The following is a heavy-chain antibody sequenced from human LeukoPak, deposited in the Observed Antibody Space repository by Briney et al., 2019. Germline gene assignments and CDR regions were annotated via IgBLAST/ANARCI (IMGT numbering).Heavy chain of an antibody. V-gene: IGHV1-69*02. CDR1: GGTFSSYT. CDR3: ARGIGYCSSASCRNCFDP. D-gene: IGHD2-2*01. Sequence: SVKVSCKASGGTFSSYTISWVRQAPGQGLEWVGRIIPILGIANYAQKFQGRVTNTADNSTSTAYMELCSLRSEDTAVYCGARGIGYCSSASCRNCFDPWGQGTLVTVSS. J-gene: IGHJ5*02. CDR2: IIPILGIA.